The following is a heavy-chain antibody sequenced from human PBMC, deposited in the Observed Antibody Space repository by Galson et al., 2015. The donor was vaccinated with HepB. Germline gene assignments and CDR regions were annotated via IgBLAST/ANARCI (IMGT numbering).Heavy chain of an antibody. CDR1: GYSFSDYA. CDR3: ARGRWTSTLADYYPDY. J-gene: IGHJ4*02. Sequence: SVKVSCKASGYSFSDYAIHWVRQAPGQRLEWMGWINAGNGKTKYSQKFQGRVTITRDTSANTAYMELSSLRSEDTAVYYCARGRWTSTLADYYPDYWGQGTLVTVSS. D-gene: IGHD6-19*01. V-gene: IGHV1-3*01. CDR2: INAGNGKT.